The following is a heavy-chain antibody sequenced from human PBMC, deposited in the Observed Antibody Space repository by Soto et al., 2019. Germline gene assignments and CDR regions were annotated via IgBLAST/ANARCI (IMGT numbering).Heavy chain of an antibody. D-gene: IGHD5-12*01. V-gene: IGHV1-2*02. CDR1: GPTFIAYY. CDR2: IDPKSGGT. J-gene: IGHJ4*02. CDR3: ARVSVDVPE. Sequence: QLVQSGAEGKKPGASVRVSCKTSGPTFIAYYIHWVRQAPGQGLEWMGWIDPKSGGTTYEQKFPGRVTMTRDTSINTAYMDLNRLTSDDTAVYYCARVSVDVPEWGQGTLITVSS.